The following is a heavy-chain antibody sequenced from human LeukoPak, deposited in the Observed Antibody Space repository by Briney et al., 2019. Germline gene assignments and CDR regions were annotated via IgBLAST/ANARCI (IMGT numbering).Heavy chain of an antibody. CDR3: AKDLDLTGDRKPGYFVY. J-gene: IGHJ4*02. V-gene: IGHV3-23*01. D-gene: IGHD7-27*01. CDR1: GFTFSSYA. CDR2: ISGNGWST. Sequence: GGSLRLSCAASGFTFSSYAMSWVRQAPGKGLVWVSAISGNGWSTYYTDSVKGRFTISRDNSKNTLYLQMDSLRADDTAVYYCAKDLDLTGDRKPGYFVYWGRGTLVTVSS.